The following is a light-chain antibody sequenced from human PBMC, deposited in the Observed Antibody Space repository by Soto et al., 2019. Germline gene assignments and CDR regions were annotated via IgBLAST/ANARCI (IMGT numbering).Light chain of an antibody. V-gene: IGKV1-13*02. CDR2: DAS. Sequence: AIQLTQSPSSLSASVGDRVTITCRASQGISSALAWDQQKPGKVPNVLIYDASTLESGVPSRFSGSGSGTDFTLTISSLLPEDFATYYCQQFDSYPYTFGQGTKLEI. J-gene: IGKJ2*01. CDR1: QGISSA. CDR3: QQFDSYPYT.